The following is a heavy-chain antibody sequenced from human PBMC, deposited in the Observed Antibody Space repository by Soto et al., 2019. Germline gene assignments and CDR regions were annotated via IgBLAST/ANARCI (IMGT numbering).Heavy chain of an antibody. Sequence: VQLVQSGAEVKKPGASVKVSCEASGYSFIDYYTHWVRQAPGQGFEWMGRISPKSGGTNYAQKFEGRVTLTWDTSLNTTYMELSSLKSDDTAVYYCARPPGYISDWYYFDLWGQGTRVTVSS. CDR3: ARPPGYISDWYYFDL. V-gene: IGHV1-2*02. D-gene: IGHD3-9*01. J-gene: IGHJ4*02. CDR2: ISPKSGGT. CDR1: GYSFIDYY.